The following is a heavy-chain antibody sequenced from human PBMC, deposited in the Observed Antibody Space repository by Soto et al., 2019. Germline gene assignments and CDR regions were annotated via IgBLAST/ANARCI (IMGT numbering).Heavy chain of an antibody. D-gene: IGHD3-22*01. CDR3: AKTYYYDRSGYYQNWFDP. CDR1: GFNFSSYA. CDR2: ISFDGSNE. Sequence: GGSQRLSCAASGFNFSSYAMHWIRQAPGKGLEWVAIISFDGSNEYYADSVKGRFTISRDNSKNTLYLQVRSLRAEDTAVYYCAKTYYYDRSGYYQNWFDPWGQGTLVTVSS. V-gene: IGHV3-30-3*02. J-gene: IGHJ5*02.